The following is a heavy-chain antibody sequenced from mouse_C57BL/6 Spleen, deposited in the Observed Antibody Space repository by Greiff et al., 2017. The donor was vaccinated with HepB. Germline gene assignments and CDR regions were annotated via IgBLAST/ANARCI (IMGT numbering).Heavy chain of an antibody. CDR1: GFTFSSYA. CDR2: ISDGGSYT. J-gene: IGHJ2*01. CDR3: AREGSTSLDY. D-gene: IGHD5-1*01. V-gene: IGHV5-4*01. Sequence: DVMLVESGGGLVKPGGSLKLSCAASGFTFSSYAMSWVRQTPEKRLEWVATISDGGSYTYYPDNVKGRFTISRDNAKNNLYLQMSHLKSEDTAMYYCAREGSTSLDYWGQATTLTVSS.